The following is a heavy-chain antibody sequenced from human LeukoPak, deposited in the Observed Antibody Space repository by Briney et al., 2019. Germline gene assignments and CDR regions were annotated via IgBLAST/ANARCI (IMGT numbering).Heavy chain of an antibody. Sequence: PSETLSLTCTVSGGSISSYYWSWIRQPPGKGLEWIGYIYYSGSTNYNPSLKSRVTISVDTSKNQFSLKLSSVTAADTAVYYCARASGSGWYFDYWGQGTLVTVSS. V-gene: IGHV4-59*08. D-gene: IGHD6-19*01. CDR1: GGSISSYY. CDR2: IYYSGST. J-gene: IGHJ4*02. CDR3: ARASGSGWYFDY.